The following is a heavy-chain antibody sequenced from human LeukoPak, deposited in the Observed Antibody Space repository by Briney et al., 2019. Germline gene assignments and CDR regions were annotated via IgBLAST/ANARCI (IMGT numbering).Heavy chain of an antibody. CDR2: INHSGST. Sequence: SETLSLTCAVYGGSFSGYYWSWIRQPPGKGLEWIGEINHSGSTNYNPSLKSRVTISVDTSKNQFSLKLSSVTAADTAVYYCARGGARDYYDTSGSPFFDYWGQGTLVTVSS. D-gene: IGHD3-22*01. J-gene: IGHJ4*02. CDR1: GGSFSGYY. CDR3: ARGGARDYYDTSGSPFFDY. V-gene: IGHV4-34*01.